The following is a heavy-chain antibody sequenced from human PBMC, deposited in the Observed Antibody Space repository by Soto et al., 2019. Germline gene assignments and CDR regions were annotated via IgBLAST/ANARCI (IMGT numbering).Heavy chain of an antibody. D-gene: IGHD6-6*01. Sequence: SETLSLTCAVYGGSFSGYYWSWIRQPPGKGLGWIGEINHSGSTNYNPSLKSRVTISVDTSKNQFSLKLSSVTAADTAVYYCARGLRQLIGYYYYYYGMDVWGQGTTVTVSS. CDR1: GGSFSGYY. CDR2: INHSGST. CDR3: ARGLRQLIGYYYYYYGMDV. V-gene: IGHV4-34*01. J-gene: IGHJ6*02.